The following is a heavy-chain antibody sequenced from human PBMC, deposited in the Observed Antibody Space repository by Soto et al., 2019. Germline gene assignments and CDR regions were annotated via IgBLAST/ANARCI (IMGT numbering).Heavy chain of an antibody. CDR2: VYPRDSDT. CDR3: VRLHCVYTSWPAFDY. V-gene: IGHV5-51*01. D-gene: IGHD2-2*01. CDR1: GYSFSNYW. J-gene: IGHJ4*02. Sequence: PGESLKISCQVSGYSFSNYWIAWVRQMPGKGLEWMGFVYPRDSDTEYSPSFQGQVTISADKSTDTTYLHWSSLKASDTAIYYCVRLHCVYTSWPAFDYWGQGTLVTVSS.